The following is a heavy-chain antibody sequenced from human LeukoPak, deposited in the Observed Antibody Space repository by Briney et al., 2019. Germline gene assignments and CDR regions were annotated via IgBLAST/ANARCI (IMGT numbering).Heavy chain of an antibody. J-gene: IGHJ4*02. CDR3: ARAGYSGSWYDPFYY. Sequence: SQTLSLTCAISGGSVSSNVGAWNWIRQSPSRGLEWLGRTYYRSTWYNDYAVSVKSRITINPDTSKNQFSLQLNSVTPEDTAVYYCARAGYSGSWYDPFYYWGQGTLVTVSS. CDR1: GGSVSSNVGA. D-gene: IGHD6-13*01. V-gene: IGHV6-1*01. CDR2: TYYRSTWYN.